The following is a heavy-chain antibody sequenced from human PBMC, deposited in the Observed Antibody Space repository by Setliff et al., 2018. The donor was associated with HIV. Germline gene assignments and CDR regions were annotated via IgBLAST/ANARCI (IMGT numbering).Heavy chain of an antibody. CDR3: ARDNNGWYIY. Sequence: SETLSLTCTVSGGSISSHFWSWIRQPPGKGLEWIGTMYFRGNARNSPALKSRVTISVDTSRNQLSLNLTSVTAADTAVYYCARDNNGWYIYWSQGTLVTVSS. D-gene: IGHD6-19*01. V-gene: IGHV4-59*11. CDR2: MYFRGNA. J-gene: IGHJ4*02. CDR1: GGSISSHF.